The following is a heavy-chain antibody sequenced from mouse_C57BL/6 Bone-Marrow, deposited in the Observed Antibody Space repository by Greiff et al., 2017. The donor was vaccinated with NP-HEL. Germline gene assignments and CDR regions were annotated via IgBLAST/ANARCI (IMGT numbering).Heavy chain of an antibody. CDR1: GYTFTSYW. CDR3: ARYYYGSRGWYFDV. V-gene: IGHV1-72*01. J-gene: IGHJ1*03. D-gene: IGHD1-1*01. CDR2: IDPNSGGT. Sequence: QVQLQQPGADLVKPGASVKLSCKASGYTFTSYWMHWVKQRPGRGLEWIGRIDPNSGGTKFNEKFKNKATPTVDKPASTAYMQLSMLTSEDSAVYYFARYYYGSRGWYFDVWGTGTTVTVSS.